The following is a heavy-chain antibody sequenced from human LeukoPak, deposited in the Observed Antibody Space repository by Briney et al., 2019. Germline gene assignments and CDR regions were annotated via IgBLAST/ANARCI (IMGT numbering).Heavy chain of an antibody. CDR2: ISGSGDNT. J-gene: IGHJ4*02. Sequence: GGTLRLSCAASGFTFSSYGMSWVRQAPGKGLEWVSAISGSGDNTYYADSVKGRFTVSRDNSKNTLYVQMKSLRAEDTAVYYCAKDFVVVPGNVNYFDYWGQGTLVTVSS. V-gene: IGHV3-23*01. CDR1: GFTFSSYG. D-gene: IGHD2-21*02. CDR3: AKDFVVVPGNVNYFDY.